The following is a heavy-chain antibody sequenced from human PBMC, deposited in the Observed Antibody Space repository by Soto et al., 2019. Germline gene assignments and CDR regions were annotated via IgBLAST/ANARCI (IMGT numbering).Heavy chain of an antibody. CDR1: GGTFSSYA. CDR2: IIPIFGTA. CDR3: ARTCADEERGDYYYGMDV. J-gene: IGHJ6*02. Sequence: ASVKVSCKASGGTFSSYAISWVRQAPGQGLEWMGGIIPIFGTANYAQKFQGRVTITADESTSTAYMELSSLRSEDTAVYYCARTCADEERGDYYYGMDVWGQGTTVTVSS. V-gene: IGHV1-69*13. D-gene: IGHD1-26*01.